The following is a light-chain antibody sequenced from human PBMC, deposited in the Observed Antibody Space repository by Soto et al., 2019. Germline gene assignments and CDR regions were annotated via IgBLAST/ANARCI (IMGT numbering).Light chain of an antibody. V-gene: IGKV1-39*01. CDR2: AAS. J-gene: IGKJ5*01. CDR1: QSISSY. Sequence: DIQMTQSPSSLSASVGDTVTITCRASQSISSYLNWYQQKPGKAPNLLIYAASSLQSRVPSRFTGSGSGTDFTLTISSLQPEDFATYYCQQSYSTPITFGQGTRLEIK. CDR3: QQSYSTPIT.